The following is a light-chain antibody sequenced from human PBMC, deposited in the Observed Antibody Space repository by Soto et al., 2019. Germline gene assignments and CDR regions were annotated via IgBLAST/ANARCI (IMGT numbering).Light chain of an antibody. CDR2: AAS. Sequence: DIQMTQSPSSLSASVGDRVTITCRASQSISRYLNWYKQKPGKAPKLLIYAASSLQSGGPSRFSGSGSGTDFTLTISSLQPEDFATYYCQQSYSTPGTFGQGTKVDIK. V-gene: IGKV1-39*01. CDR1: QSISRY. CDR3: QQSYSTPGT. J-gene: IGKJ1*01.